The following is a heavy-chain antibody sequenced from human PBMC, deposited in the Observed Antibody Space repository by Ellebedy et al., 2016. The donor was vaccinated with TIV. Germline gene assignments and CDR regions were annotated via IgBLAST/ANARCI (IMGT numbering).Heavy chain of an antibody. CDR1: GFTFSSNA. Sequence: GESLKISXAASGFTFSSNAMSWVRQAPGKGLEWVSTIGYNGGSTLYADSVKGRFTISRENSKNTLFLQTNSLRAEDTAIYYRASGWHFDYWGQGTLVTVSS. D-gene: IGHD6-19*01. V-gene: IGHV3-23*01. J-gene: IGHJ4*02. CDR3: ASGWHFDY. CDR2: IGYNGGST.